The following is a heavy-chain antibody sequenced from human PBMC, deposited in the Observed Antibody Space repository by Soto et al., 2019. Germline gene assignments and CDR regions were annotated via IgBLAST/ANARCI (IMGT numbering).Heavy chain of an antibody. CDR2: INADYGNT. CDR1: GYTFTNYG. Sequence: QLQLVQSGTELKKPGASVKVSCKASGYTFTNYGITWVRQAPGQGLEWMGWINADYGNTNYEQKFQGRVTMTTDTSTNTAYMELRSLGSDDTAVYYCARKSLSNFNWFVPWGQGTLVTVSS. J-gene: IGHJ5*02. V-gene: IGHV1-18*04. D-gene: IGHD4-4*01. CDR3: ARKSLSNFNWFVP.